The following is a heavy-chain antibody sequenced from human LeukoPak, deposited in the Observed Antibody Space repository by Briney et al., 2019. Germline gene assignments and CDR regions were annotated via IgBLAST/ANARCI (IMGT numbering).Heavy chain of an antibody. CDR1: GFTFSSYW. CDR2: IHSDGIGT. J-gene: IGHJ4*02. Sequence: GGSLRLSCAASGFTFSSYWMHWIRHAPGQGLVWVSRIHSDGIGTSYADSVRGRFTISRDNAKNTLYLQMNSLRADDTAVYYCARDQGSFDYWGQGTLVTVSS. CDR3: ARDQGSFDY. V-gene: IGHV3-74*01.